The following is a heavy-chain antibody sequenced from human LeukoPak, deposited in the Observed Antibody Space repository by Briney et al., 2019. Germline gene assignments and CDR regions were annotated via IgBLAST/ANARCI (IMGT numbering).Heavy chain of an antibody. CDR1: GGSISSGSYY. D-gene: IGHD3-9*01. CDR2: MYYSGST. J-gene: IGHJ2*01. CDR3: ARQYSDILTGYHRGELYWYFDL. V-gene: IGHV4-39*01. Sequence: SETLSLTCTVSGGSISSGSYYWGWIRQPPGKGLEWIGSMYYSGSTYYNPSLKSRVTISVDTSKNQFSLKLSSVTAADTAVYYCARQYSDILTGYHRGELYWYFDLWGRGTLVTVSS.